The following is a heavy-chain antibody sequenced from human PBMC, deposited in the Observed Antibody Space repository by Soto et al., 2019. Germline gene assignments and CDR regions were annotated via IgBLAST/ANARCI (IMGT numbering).Heavy chain of an antibody. Sequence: EVQLVESGGGLVQPGGSLRLSCAASGFTVSSNYMSWVRQAPGKGLEWVSVIYSGGSTYYADSVKGGFTISRDNSKNTLYLHINSLRAEDTAVYYCARSHVGSGWDPDAFEIWGQGTMVTVSS. CDR1: GFTVSSNY. CDR2: IYSGGST. J-gene: IGHJ3*02. D-gene: IGHD6-19*01. CDR3: ARSHVGSGWDPDAFEI. V-gene: IGHV3-66*01.